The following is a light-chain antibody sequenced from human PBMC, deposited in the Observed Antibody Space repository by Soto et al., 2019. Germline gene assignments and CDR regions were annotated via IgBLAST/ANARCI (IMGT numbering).Light chain of an antibody. V-gene: IGLV4-60*02. CDR1: SGHSTYI. CDR2: LEGSGSY. J-gene: IGLJ2*01. Sequence: QPVLTQSSSASASLGSSVKLTCTLSSGHSTYIIAWHQQQPGKAPRYLMKLEGSGSYNKGSGIPDRFSGSSSGADRYLTISNLQFEDEADYYCETWDTNVVVFGGGTKLT. CDR3: ETWDTNVVV.